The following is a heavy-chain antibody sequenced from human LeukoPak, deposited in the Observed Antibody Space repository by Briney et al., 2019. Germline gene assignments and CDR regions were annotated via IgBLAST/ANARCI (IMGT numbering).Heavy chain of an antibody. V-gene: IGHV1-2*02. J-gene: IGHJ6*03. CDR3: ARHLGDYGAFSHYYYYYMDV. CDR1: GYTFTGYY. D-gene: IGHD4-17*01. Sequence: ASVKVSCKASGYTFTGYYMHWVRQAPGQGLEWMGWINPNSGGTNYAQKFQGRVTMTRDTSISTAYMELSRLRSDDTAVYYCARHLGDYGAFSHYYYYYMDVWGKGTTVTVSS. CDR2: INPNSGGT.